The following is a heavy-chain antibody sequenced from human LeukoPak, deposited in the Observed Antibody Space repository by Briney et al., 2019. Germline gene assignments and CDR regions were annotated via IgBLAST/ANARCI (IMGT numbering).Heavy chain of an antibody. Sequence: ASVKVSCKASGYTFSNYGVSWVRQAPGQGLEWMGWISAYHGNTNYAQKLQGRLTMTTDTSTSTADMELRSLRSDDAAVYYCARDIGSGSGWREPRNWGQGTLVTVSS. J-gene: IGHJ4*02. V-gene: IGHV1-18*01. D-gene: IGHD6-19*01. CDR2: ISAYHGNT. CDR3: ARDIGSGSGWREPRN. CDR1: GYTFSNYG.